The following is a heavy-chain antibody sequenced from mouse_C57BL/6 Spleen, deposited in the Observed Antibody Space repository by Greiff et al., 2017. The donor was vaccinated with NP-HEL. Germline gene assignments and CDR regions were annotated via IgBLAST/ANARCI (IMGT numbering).Heavy chain of an antibody. CDR1: GFTFSDYG. J-gene: IGHJ2*01. V-gene: IGHV5-17*01. D-gene: IGHD1-1*01. Sequence: EVQLVESGGGLVKPGGSLKLSCAASGFTFSDYGMHWVRQAPEKGLEWVAYISSGSSTIYYADTVKGRFTISRDNAKNTLFLQMTSLRSEDTAMYYCASSLLLRSPLDYWGQGTTLTVSS. CDR2: ISSGSSTI. CDR3: ASSLLLRSPLDY.